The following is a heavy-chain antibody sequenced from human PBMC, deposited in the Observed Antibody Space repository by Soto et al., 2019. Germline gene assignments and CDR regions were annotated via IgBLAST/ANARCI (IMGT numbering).Heavy chain of an antibody. CDR3: VGPLNGRDNWFDP. J-gene: IGHJ5*02. CDR1: GFTFSSYG. V-gene: IGHV3-23*01. Sequence: GGSLRLSCAASGFTFSSYGMNWVRQAPGKGLEWVSVISGSTGSTYYADSVKGRFTISRDNSKNTLYLQMNSLRVEDTAVYYCVGPLNGRDNWFDPWGQGTLVTVSS. D-gene: IGHD2-15*01. CDR2: ISGSTGST.